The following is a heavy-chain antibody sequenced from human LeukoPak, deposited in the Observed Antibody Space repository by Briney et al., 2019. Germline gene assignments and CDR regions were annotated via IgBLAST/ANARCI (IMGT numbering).Heavy chain of an antibody. D-gene: IGHD3-22*01. V-gene: IGHV5-51*01. J-gene: IGHJ4*02. CDR2: IYPGDSDT. CDR1: GYSFTSYW. Sequence: GESLKISCKGSGYSFTSYWIGWVRQMPGKGLGWMGIIYPGDSDTRYSPSFQGQVTISADKSISTAYLQWSSLKASHTAMYFCASLPQGGDYYDSSGYYEEYFDYWGQGTGVTVPT. CDR3: ASLPQGGDYYDSSGYYEEYFDY.